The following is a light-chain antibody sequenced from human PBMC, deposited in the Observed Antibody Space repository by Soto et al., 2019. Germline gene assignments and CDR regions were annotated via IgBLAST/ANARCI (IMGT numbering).Light chain of an antibody. Sequence: EIVMTQSPATLSVSPGERATLSCRASQSVSSNLAWYQQKPGQAPRLLIYGASTRATGIPARFSGSGSGTEFTLTISSVQSEDVAVYYCQQYNNWPRTFGQGTKVEIK. CDR1: QSVSSN. J-gene: IGKJ1*01. CDR3: QQYNNWPRT. CDR2: GAS. V-gene: IGKV3-15*01.